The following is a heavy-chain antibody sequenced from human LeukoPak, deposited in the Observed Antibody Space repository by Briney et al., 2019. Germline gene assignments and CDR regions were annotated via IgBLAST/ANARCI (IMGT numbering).Heavy chain of an antibody. J-gene: IGHJ4*02. D-gene: IGHD2/OR15-2a*01. V-gene: IGHV4-34*01. Sequence: SETLSLTCAVYGGSFSGYYWSWIRQPPGKGLEWIGEINHSGSTNYNPSLKSRVTISVDTSKNQFSLKLSSVTAADTAVYYCARRDSLFSAPFDYWGQGTLVTVSS. CDR3: ARRDSLFSAPFDY. CDR2: INHSGST. CDR1: GGSFSGYY.